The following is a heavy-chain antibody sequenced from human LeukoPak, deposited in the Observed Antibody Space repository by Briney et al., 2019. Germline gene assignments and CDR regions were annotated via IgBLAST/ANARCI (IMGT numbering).Heavy chain of an antibody. D-gene: IGHD2-21*02. CDR2: IYDSGST. J-gene: IGHJ6*02. CDR1: GGSFSGYY. CDR3: ARGCGGDCYSPRGYYYYYGMDV. Sequence: PSETLSLTCAVYGGSFSGYYWSWIRQPPGKGLEWIGYIYDSGSTNYNPSLKSRVTISVDTSKNQFSLKLSSVTAADTAVYYCARGCGGDCYSPRGYYYYYGMDVWGQGTTVTVSS. V-gene: IGHV4-59*01.